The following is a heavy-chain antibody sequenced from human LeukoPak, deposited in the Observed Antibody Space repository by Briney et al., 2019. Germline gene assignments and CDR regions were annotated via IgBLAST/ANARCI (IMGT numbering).Heavy chain of an antibody. Sequence: PGGSLSLSCAASGFTFSSYSMNWVRQAPGKGLEWVSSISSSSSYIYYADSVKGRFTISRDNAKNSLYLQMNSLRAEDTAVYYCARDGGYSYGPSDYWGQGTLVTVSS. D-gene: IGHD5-18*01. CDR3: ARDGGYSYGPSDY. J-gene: IGHJ4*02. CDR2: ISSSSSYI. V-gene: IGHV3-21*01. CDR1: GFTFSSYS.